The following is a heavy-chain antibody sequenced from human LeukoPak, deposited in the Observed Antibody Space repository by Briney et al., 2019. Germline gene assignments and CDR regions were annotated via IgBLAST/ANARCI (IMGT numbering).Heavy chain of an antibody. J-gene: IGHJ4*02. V-gene: IGHV3-48*04. CDR2: ISSSSSTI. CDR1: GFTFSSYS. CDR3: ARVGRYGDYPLYYFDY. D-gene: IGHD4-17*01. Sequence: GGSLRLSCAASGFTFSSYSMNWVRQAPGKGLEWVSYISSSSSTIYYADSVKGRFTISRDNAKNSLYLQMNSLRAEDTAVYYCARVGRYGDYPLYYFDYWGQGTLVTVSS.